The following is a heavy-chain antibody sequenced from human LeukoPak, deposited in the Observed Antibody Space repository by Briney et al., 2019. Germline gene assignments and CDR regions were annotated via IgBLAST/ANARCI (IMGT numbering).Heavy chain of an antibody. CDR2: IWYDGSNK. D-gene: IGHD3-10*01. CDR3: AKDKMVRGAYFDY. J-gene: IGHJ4*02. CDR1: GFTFSSYG. Sequence: GGSLRLSCAASGFTFSSYGMHWVRQAPGKGLEWVAFIWYDGSNKYYADSVKGRFTISRDNSKNTLYLQMNSLRAEDTAVYYCAKDKMVRGAYFDYWGQGTLVTVSS. V-gene: IGHV3-30*02.